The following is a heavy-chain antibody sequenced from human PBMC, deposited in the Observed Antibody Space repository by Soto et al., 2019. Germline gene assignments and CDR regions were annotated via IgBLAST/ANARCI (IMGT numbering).Heavy chain of an antibody. CDR2: IDGSGGIT. V-gene: IGHV3-23*01. CDR3: VKNSGWFNT. D-gene: IGHD3-10*01. CDR1: GFTCGTTD. J-gene: IGHJ5*02. Sequence: PGESLKISCAASGFTCGTTDMSWVRQAPGEGLEWVSTIDGSGGITYYADSVKGRFTISRDNSRNTVYLQMNSLRGDDTALYYCVKNSGWFNTWGQGALVTVSS.